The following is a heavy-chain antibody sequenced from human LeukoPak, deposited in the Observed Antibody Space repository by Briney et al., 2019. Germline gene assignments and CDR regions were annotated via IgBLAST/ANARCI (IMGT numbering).Heavy chain of an antibody. J-gene: IGHJ4*02. CDR1: GFTFTSHW. Sequence: GGSLRPSCAASGFTFTSHWMSWVRQAPGKGLEWVANIKQDGSEKYYVDSVKGRFTISRDNAKNLVYLQMNSLRAEDTAVYYCARYWGFDYWGQGTLVTVSS. CDR2: IKQDGSEK. CDR3: ARYWGFDY. D-gene: IGHD2-21*01. V-gene: IGHV3-7*01.